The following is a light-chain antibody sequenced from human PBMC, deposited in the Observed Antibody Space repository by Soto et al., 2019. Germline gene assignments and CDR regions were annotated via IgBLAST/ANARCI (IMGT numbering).Light chain of an antibody. Sequence: QSVLTQPLSASGTPGQSVTISCSGSISNIGSNTVNWYQQLPGTAPKLLIYSNNQRPSGVPDRFSGSKSGTSASLAISGLQSEDEADYYCAAWDDSLNVNVVFGGGTKVTVL. CDR3: AAWDDSLNVNVV. J-gene: IGLJ2*01. CDR1: ISNIGSNT. V-gene: IGLV1-44*01. CDR2: SNN.